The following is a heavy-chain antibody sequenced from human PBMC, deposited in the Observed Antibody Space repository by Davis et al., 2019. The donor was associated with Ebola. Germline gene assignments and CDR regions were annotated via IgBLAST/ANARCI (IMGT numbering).Heavy chain of an antibody. J-gene: IGHJ6*04. Sequence: SETLSLTCTVSGGSISSGDYYWSWIRQPPGKGLEWIGYIYYSGSTYYNPSLKSRVTISVDTSKNQFSLKLRSVTAADTAVYYCARRKWSGFMDVWGKGTTVTVSS. D-gene: IGHD3-3*01. V-gene: IGHV4-30-4*01. CDR3: ARRKWSGFMDV. CDR1: GGSISSGDYY. CDR2: IYYSGST.